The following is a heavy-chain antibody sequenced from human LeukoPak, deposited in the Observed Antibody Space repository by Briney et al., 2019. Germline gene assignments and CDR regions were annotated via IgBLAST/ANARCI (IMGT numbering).Heavy chain of an antibody. V-gene: IGHV1-18*04. Sequence: ASVKVSCKASGYTFTDYYMHWVRQAPGQGLEWMGWISAYNGNTNYAQKLQGRVTMTTDTSTSTAYMELRSLRSDDTAVYYCARSPGGGSGSSSRAPFDYWGQGTLVTVSS. D-gene: IGHD6-19*01. CDR2: ISAYNGNT. CDR3: ARSPGGGSGSSSRAPFDY. J-gene: IGHJ4*02. CDR1: GYTFTDYY.